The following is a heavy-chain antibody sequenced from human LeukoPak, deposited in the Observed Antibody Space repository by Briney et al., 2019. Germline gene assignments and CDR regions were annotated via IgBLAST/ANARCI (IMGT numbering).Heavy chain of an antibody. D-gene: IGHD3-10*01. J-gene: IGHJ5*02. CDR1: GLSISSYY. CDR3: ARGDMLRRVKLWAHGFDP. CDR2: INHSGGT. V-gene: IGHV4-34*01. Sequence: SSETLSLTCTVSGLSISSYYWSCIRQPPGRGLEWIGQINHSGGTNYNPSLKSRVTISIDTSKNQFSLRLTSVTAADTAVYYCARGDMLRRVKLWAHGFDPCGQGDLVTVSS.